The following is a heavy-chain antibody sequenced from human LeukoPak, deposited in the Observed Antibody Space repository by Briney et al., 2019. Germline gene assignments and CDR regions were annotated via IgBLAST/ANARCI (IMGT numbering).Heavy chain of an antibody. D-gene: IGHD6-13*01. V-gene: IGHV3-9*01. J-gene: IGHJ4*02. CDR1: GFTLDDYA. CDR2: ISWNSGSI. CDR3: AKDIERYSSSLGGY. Sequence: GGSLRLSCAASGFTLDDYAMHWVRQAPGKGLEWVSGISWNSGSIGYADSVKGRFTISRDNAKNSLYLQMNSLRAEDTALYYCAKDIERYSSSLGGYWGQGTLVTVSS.